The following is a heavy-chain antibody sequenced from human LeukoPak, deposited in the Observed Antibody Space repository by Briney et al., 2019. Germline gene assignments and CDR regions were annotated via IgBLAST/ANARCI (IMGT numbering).Heavy chain of an antibody. CDR3: ARDTGIAAAGTSGPDY. V-gene: IGHV3-33*01. J-gene: IGHJ4*02. Sequence: GGSLRLSCAASGFTFSSYGMHWVRQAPGKGLEWVAVIWYDGSNKYYADSVKGRFTISRDNSKSTLYLQMNSLRAEDTAVYYCARDTGIAAAGTSGPDYWGQGTLVTVSS. D-gene: IGHD6-13*01. CDR1: GFTFSSYG. CDR2: IWYDGSNK.